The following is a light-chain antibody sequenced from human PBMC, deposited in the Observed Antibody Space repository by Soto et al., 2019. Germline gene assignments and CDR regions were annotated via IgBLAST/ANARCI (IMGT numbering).Light chain of an antibody. CDR1: QSVSSN. Sequence: EIVLTQSPAALSLSPGERATLYCRASQSVSSNLAWHQQKPGQAPRLLIYGASTRATGIPDRFSGNGSGTEFTLTISSLQSEDFAVYYCQQYNNWPWTFGQGTKVEIK. CDR2: GAS. V-gene: IGKV3-15*01. CDR3: QQYNNWPWT. J-gene: IGKJ1*01.